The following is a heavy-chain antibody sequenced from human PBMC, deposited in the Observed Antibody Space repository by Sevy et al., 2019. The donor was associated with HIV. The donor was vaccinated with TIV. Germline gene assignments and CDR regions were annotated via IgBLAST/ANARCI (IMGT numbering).Heavy chain of an antibody. CDR2: INPNSGST. CDR1: GYTFTGHY. J-gene: IGHJ3*02. V-gene: IGHV1-2*02. CDR3: ARVFPYCSGGSCYSPYDAFDI. Sequence: ASVKVSCKASGYTFTGHYMHWVRQAPGQGLEWMGWINPNSGSTDYAQKFQGRVTLTRDTSINTAYLELSRLTSDDTAVYYCARVFPYCSGGSCYSPYDAFDIWGQGTMVTV. D-gene: IGHD2-15*01.